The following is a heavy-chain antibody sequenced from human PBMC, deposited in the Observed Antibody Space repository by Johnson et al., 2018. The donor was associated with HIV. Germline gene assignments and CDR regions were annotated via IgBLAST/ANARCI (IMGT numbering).Heavy chain of an antibody. D-gene: IGHD1-26*01. V-gene: IGHV3-33*08. CDR3: ASAWGELDDAFDI. Sequence: QVQLVESGGGLIQAGGSLRLSCAASGFIVSNNYMSWVRQAPGKGLEWVAVIWYDGSNKYYADSVRGRFTISRDNSKNTLYLQMNSLRAEDTAVYYCASAWGELDDAFDIWGQGTMVTVSS. CDR2: IWYDGSNK. CDR1: GFIVSNNY. J-gene: IGHJ3*02.